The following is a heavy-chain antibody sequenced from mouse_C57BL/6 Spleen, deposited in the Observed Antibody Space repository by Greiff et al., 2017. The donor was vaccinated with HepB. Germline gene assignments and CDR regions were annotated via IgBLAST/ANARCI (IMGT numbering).Heavy chain of an antibody. CDR3: ARVITTVEDYAMDY. D-gene: IGHD1-1*01. CDR1: GFSLTSYA. CDR2: IWTGGGT. Sequence: QVQLKESGPGLVAPSQSLSITCTVSGFSLTSYAISWVRQPPGKGLEWLGVIWTGGGTNYNSALKSRLSISKDNSKSQVFLKMNILQTDDTARYYCARVITTVEDYAMDYWGQGTSVTVSS. V-gene: IGHV2-9-1*01. J-gene: IGHJ4*01.